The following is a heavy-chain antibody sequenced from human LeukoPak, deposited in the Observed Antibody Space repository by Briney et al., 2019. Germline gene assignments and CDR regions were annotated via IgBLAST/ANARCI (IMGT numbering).Heavy chain of an antibody. CDR2: IIPIFGTA. CDR1: GGTFSSYA. J-gene: IGHJ5*02. D-gene: IGHD3-22*01. V-gene: IGHV1-69*13. Sequence: SVKVSCKASGGTFSSYAISWVRQAPGQGLEWMRGIIPIFGTANYAQKFQGRVTITADESTSTAYMELSSLRSEDTAVYYCARASAPYYYDSSGYYHNWFDPWGQGTLVTVSS. CDR3: ARASAPYYYDSSGYYHNWFDP.